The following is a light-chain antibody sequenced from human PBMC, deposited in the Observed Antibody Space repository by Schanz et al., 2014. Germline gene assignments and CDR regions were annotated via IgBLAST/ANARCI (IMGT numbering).Light chain of an antibody. CDR1: QRVTSNS. V-gene: IGKV3-20*01. J-gene: IGKJ1*01. CDR2: GAF. Sequence: EIVLTQSPGTLSLSPGERATLSCRASQRVTSNSLAWYQQKPGQAPRLLIYGAFSRATGIPDRFSGSGSGTDFTLTISRLEPEDFAVYYCHQYGSSPAWTFGQGTKVEIK. CDR3: HQYGSSPAWT.